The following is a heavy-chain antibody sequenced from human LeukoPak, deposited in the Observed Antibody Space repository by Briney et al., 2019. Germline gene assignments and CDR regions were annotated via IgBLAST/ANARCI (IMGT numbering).Heavy chain of an antibody. J-gene: IGHJ4*02. CDR3: AKVKTAAARTDFDY. D-gene: IGHD6-13*01. Sequence: SSVKVSCKASGGTFISYAIRWVRQAPGQGLDWIGRIIPIFGTANYAQKFQGSVTIITDESTSTAYMELSSLRSEDPAVYYCAKVKTAAARTDFDYWGQGTLVTVSS. CDR1: GGTFISYA. V-gene: IGHV1-69*05. CDR2: IIPIFGTA.